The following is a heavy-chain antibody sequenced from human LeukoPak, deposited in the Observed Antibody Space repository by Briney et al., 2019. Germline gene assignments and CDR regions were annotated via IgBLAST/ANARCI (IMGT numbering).Heavy chain of an antibody. CDR2: ISYDGSNK. Sequence: GGSLRLSCAASEFTFSSHSMNWVRQAPGKGLEWVAVISYDGSNKYYADSVKGRFTISRDNSKNTLYLQMNSLRAEDTAVYYCAKSSASGGSYGLDYWGQGTLVTVSS. J-gene: IGHJ4*02. CDR3: AKSSASGGSYGLDY. D-gene: IGHD2-15*01. V-gene: IGHV3-30*18. CDR1: EFTFSSHS.